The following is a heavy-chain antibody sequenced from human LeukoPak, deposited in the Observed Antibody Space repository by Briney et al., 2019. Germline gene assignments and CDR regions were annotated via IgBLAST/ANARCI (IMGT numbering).Heavy chain of an antibody. J-gene: IGHJ4*02. CDR1: GFTFSSYS. V-gene: IGHV3-48*01. D-gene: IGHD3-22*01. CDR3: ARVPYYDSSGPSLDDY. CDR2: ISSSSSTI. Sequence: GGSLRLSCAASGFTFSSYSMNWVRQAPGKGLEWVSYISSSSSTIYYADSVKGRFTISRDNAKNSLYLQMNSLRAEDTAVYYCARVPYYDSSGPSLDDYWGQGILVTVSS.